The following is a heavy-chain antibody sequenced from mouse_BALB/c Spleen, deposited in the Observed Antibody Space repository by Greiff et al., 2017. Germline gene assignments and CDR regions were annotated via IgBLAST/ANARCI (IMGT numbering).Heavy chain of an antibody. CDR2: INPYNDGT. Sequence: VHVKQSGPELVKPGASVKMSCKASGYTFTSYVMHWVKQKPGQGLEWIGYINPYNDGTKYNEKFKGKATLTSDKSSSTAYMELSSLTSEDSAVYYCARDEGYYYGSSYDYWGQGTTLTVSS. J-gene: IGHJ2*01. CDR3: ARDEGYYYGSSYDY. D-gene: IGHD1-1*01. CDR1: GYTFTSYV. V-gene: IGHV1-14*01.